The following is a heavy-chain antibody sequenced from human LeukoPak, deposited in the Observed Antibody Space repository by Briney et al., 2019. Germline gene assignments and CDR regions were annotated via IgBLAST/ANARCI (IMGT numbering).Heavy chain of an antibody. Sequence: SETLSLTCTVSGGSISSYYWSWIRQPPGKGLEWIGYIYYSGSTNYNPSLKSRVTISVDTSKNQFSLKLSSVTAADTAVYYCARNSVLWFGELGRDYYFDYWGQGTLVTVSS. V-gene: IGHV4-59*01. CDR3: ARNSVLWFGELGRDYYFDY. D-gene: IGHD3-10*01. CDR1: GGSISSYY. J-gene: IGHJ4*02. CDR2: IYYSGST.